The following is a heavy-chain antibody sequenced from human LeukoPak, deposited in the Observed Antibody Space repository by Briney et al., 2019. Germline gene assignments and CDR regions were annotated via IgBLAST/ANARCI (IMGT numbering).Heavy chain of an antibody. D-gene: IGHD1/OR15-1a*01. CDR3: ARGEHLFDY. CDR1: GGSLSRGGYY. CDR2: IYYSGST. V-gene: IGHV4-31*01. J-gene: IGHJ4*02. Sequence: SETLSLTCTVSGGSLSRGGYYWSWIRQHPGKGLEWNGYIYYSGSTYYNPSLKSLVTISVDTSKNQFSLKLSSVTAADTAVYYCARGEHLFDYWGQGTLVTVSS.